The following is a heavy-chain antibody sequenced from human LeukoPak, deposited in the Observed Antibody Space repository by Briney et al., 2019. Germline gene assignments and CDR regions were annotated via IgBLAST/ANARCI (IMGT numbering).Heavy chain of an antibody. CDR1: GFTFGSYS. D-gene: IGHD1-26*01. J-gene: IGHJ4*02. V-gene: IGHV3-48*01. CDR2: ISSSSSTI. Sequence: GGSLRLSCAASGFTFGSYSMNWVRQAPGKGLEWVSYISSSSSTIYYADSVKGRFTISRDNAKNSLYLQMNSLRAEDTAVYYCARGPGWELLYRINYFDYWGQGALVTVSS. CDR3: ARGPGWELLYRINYFDY.